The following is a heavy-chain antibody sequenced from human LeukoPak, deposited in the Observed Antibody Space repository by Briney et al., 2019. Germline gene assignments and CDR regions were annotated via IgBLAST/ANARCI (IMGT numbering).Heavy chain of an antibody. J-gene: IGHJ4*02. V-gene: IGHV1-2*06. CDR3: ARKTTALAY. CDR1: GYTFTDYY. Sequence: ALVKVSCKTSGYTFTDYYLYWVRQAPGQGPEWMGRISPDNGVTKIAQKFQGRVTMTRDTSINTIYMELGRLTGDDTAVYYCARKTTALAYWGQGT. D-gene: IGHD4-17*01. CDR2: ISPDNGVT.